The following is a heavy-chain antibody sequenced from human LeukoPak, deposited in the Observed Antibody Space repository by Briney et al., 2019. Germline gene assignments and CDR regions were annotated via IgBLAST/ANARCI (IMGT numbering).Heavy chain of an antibody. D-gene: IGHD4-11*01. V-gene: IGHV3-21*06. CDR1: GFTFSSYT. CDR3: ARDDYSNYVDY. J-gene: IGHJ4*02. CDR2: ISSSSGSI. Sequence: AGGSLRLSCAASGFTFSSYTMSWVRQAPGKGLEWVSAISSSSGSIYYADSVKGRFTISRDNTKNSLYLQMNSLRAEDTAVYYCARDDYSNYVDYWGQGTLVTVSS.